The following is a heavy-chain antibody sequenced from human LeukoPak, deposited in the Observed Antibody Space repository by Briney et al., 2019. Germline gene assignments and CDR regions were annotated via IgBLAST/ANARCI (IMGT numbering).Heavy chain of an antibody. V-gene: IGHV3-48*02. CDR1: GFTFSSCS. CDR2: ISSSTSTI. CDR3: ARDSLIVVGVFDY. Sequence: PGGSLRLSCAASGFTFSSCSMNWVRQAPGKGLEWVSYISSSTSTIYYADSVKGRFTNYRDNAKNSLYMKMNSLRDEDTAVYYCARDSLIVVGVFDYWGQGTLVTVSS. J-gene: IGHJ4*02. D-gene: IGHD3-22*01.